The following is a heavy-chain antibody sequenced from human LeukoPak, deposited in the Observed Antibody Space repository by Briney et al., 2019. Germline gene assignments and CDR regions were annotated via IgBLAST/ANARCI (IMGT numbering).Heavy chain of an antibody. CDR1: GFTVSSNY. Sequence: GGSLRLSCAASGFTVSSNYMSWVRQAPGKGLEWVSVIYSGGSTYYADSVKGRFTISRDNSKNTLYLQMNSLRAEDTAVYYCAGIEYSSSSSWFDPWGQGTLVTVSS. J-gene: IGHJ5*02. V-gene: IGHV3-53*01. CDR3: AGIEYSSSSSWFDP. CDR2: IYSGGST. D-gene: IGHD6-6*01.